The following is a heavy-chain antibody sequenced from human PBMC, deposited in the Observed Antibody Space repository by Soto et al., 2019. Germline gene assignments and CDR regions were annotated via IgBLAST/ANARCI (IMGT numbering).Heavy chain of an antibody. CDR2: IYPGDSDT. D-gene: IGHD6-13*01. Sequence: GESLKLSCKGSGYSFTIYWIGWVRQIPGKGLEWMGIIYPGDSDTRYSPSVQGQVTISADQSISTAYLQWSSLKASDTAMYYCARTAAAGKDYYGVDVWGQGTTVTVSS. CDR3: ARTAAAGKDYYGVDV. V-gene: IGHV5-51*01. CDR1: GYSFTIYW. J-gene: IGHJ6*01.